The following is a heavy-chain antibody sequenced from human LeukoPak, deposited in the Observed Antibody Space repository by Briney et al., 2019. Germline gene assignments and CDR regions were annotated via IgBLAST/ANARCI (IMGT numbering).Heavy chain of an antibody. V-gene: IGHV1-24*01. CDR2: FDPEDGET. CDR3: ATGLYSGSLRGRLTDY. J-gene: IGHJ4*02. D-gene: IGHD1-26*01. Sequence: ASVKVSCKVSGYTLTELSMHWVRQAPGKGLEWMGGFDPEDGETIYAQKFQGRVTMTEDTSTDTAYMELSSLRSEDTAVYYCATGLYSGSLRGRLTDYWGQGTLVTVSS. CDR1: GYTLTELS.